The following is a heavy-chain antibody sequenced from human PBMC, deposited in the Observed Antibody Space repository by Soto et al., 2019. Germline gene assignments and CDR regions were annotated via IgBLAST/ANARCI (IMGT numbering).Heavy chain of an antibody. V-gene: IGHV1-69*01. Sequence: QVQLVQSVAEVKKPGSSVKVSCKSSGGTFSSYAISWVRQAPGQGLEWMGGIIPIFGTANYAQKFQGRVTITADESTGTAYMELSSLRSEDTAVYYCARETSIVGAPFDYWGQGTLVTVSS. D-gene: IGHD1-26*01. CDR3: ARETSIVGAPFDY. CDR2: IIPIFGTA. J-gene: IGHJ4*02. CDR1: GGTFSSYA.